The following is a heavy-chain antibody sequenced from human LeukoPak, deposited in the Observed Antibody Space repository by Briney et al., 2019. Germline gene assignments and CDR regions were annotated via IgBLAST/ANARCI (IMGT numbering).Heavy chain of an antibody. Sequence: PGGSLRLSCAASGLTFSSYGMNWVRQAPGKGLEWVSSISSSTSYIYYADSVRGRFTISRDNAKNSLYLQMNSLRAEDTAVYYCAREYCSGGSCYHSGDYWGQGTLVTVSS. CDR1: GLTFSSYG. CDR3: AREYCSGGSCYHSGDY. J-gene: IGHJ4*02. CDR2: ISSSTSYI. D-gene: IGHD2-15*01. V-gene: IGHV3-21*01.